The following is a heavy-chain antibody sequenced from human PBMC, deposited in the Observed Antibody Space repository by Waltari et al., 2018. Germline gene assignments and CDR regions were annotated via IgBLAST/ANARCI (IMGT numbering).Heavy chain of an antibody. J-gene: IGHJ2*01. CDR2: ISSSSSYI. Sequence: EVQLVESGGGLVKPGGSLRLSCAASGFTFSSYSMNWVRQAPGKGLEWVSSISSSSSYIYYADSGKGRFTISRDNAKNSLYLQMNSLRAEDTAVYYCARVPTNWNDGGGWYFDLWGRGTLVTVSS. V-gene: IGHV3-21*01. D-gene: IGHD1-1*01. CDR1: GFTFSSYS. CDR3: ARVPTNWNDGGGWYFDL.